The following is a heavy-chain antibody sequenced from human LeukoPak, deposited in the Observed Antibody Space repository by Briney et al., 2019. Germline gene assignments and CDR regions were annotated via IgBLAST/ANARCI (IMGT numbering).Heavy chain of an antibody. V-gene: IGHV1-18*01. CDR1: GYSFTSYG. CDR3: AKMGASSGYSPIDY. J-gene: IGHJ4*02. CDR2: ISAYGGNT. D-gene: IGHD3-22*01. Sequence: VASVTVSCKTSGYSFTSYGFSWVRQAPGQGLEWMGWISAYGGNTNYAQKVQGRVTMTTDSSTSTAYMELRSLRSDDTAVYYCAKMGASSGYSPIDYWGQGTLVTVSA.